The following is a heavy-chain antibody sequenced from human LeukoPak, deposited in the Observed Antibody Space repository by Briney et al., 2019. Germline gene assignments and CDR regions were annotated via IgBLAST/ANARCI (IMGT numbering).Heavy chain of an antibody. Sequence: PGGSLRLSCAASGFTFSSYAMHWVRQAPGKGLEWVAVISYDGSNKYYADSVKGRFTISRDNSKNTLYLQMNSLRAEDTAVYYWARDVFWSGYIFDYWGQGTLVTVSS. CDR1: GFTFSSYA. V-gene: IGHV3-30-3*01. CDR3: ARDVFWSGYIFDY. J-gene: IGHJ4*02. CDR2: ISYDGSNK. D-gene: IGHD3-3*01.